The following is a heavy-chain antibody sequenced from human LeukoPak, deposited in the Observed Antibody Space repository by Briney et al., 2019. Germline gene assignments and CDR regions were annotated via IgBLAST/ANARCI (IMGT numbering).Heavy chain of an antibody. Sequence: WETLSLTCTVSGGSISRYYRSWIRQPAGKGLEWIGCIYTSGSTNYNPSLKSRVTMSVDTSKNQFSLKLSSVTAADAAVYYCARWGATIGGDAFDICGQGTMVTVSS. V-gene: IGHV4-4*07. J-gene: IGHJ3*02. D-gene: IGHD1-26*01. CDR3: ARWGATIGGDAFDI. CDR2: IYTSGST. CDR1: GGSISRYY.